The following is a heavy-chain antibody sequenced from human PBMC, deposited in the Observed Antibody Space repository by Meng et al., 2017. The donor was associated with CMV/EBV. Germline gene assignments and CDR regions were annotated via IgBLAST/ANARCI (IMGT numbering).Heavy chain of an antibody. Sequence: SGCTLSNYARRGVRQAPGKGLEWVAVISYDGSDKYYAESVKGRFTISRDNSKNTLYLQMNSLRAEDTAMYYCARAVDYDILTGYCDYWGQGTLVTVSS. D-gene: IGHD3-9*01. CDR2: ISYDGSDK. CDR1: GCTLSNYA. CDR3: ARAVDYDILTGYCDY. J-gene: IGHJ4*02. V-gene: IGHV3-30*04.